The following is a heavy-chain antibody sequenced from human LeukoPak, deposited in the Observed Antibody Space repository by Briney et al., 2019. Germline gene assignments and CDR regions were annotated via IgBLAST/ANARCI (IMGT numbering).Heavy chain of an antibody. V-gene: IGHV1-46*01. CDR3: ARDRFDDSSGYYYHYYYYMDV. CDR1: GYTFTGYY. CDR2: IKPSGDNT. D-gene: IGHD3-22*01. J-gene: IGHJ6*03. Sequence: ASVKVSCKASGYTFTGYYMHWVRQAPGQRLEWMGIIKPSGDNTNNAQKFQGRVTMTSDTSTSTVYMELSSLKSEDTAVYYCARDRFDDSSGYYYHYYYYMDVWGKGTTVTVSS.